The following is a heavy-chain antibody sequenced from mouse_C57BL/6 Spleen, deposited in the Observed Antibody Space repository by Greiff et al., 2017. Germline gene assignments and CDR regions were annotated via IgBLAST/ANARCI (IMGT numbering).Heavy chain of an antibody. CDR3: NYDGSIYVDYFDY. CDR1: GYTFTSYW. Sequence: QVQLKQPGAELVKPGASVKMSCKASGYTFTSYWITWVKQRPGQGLEWIGDIYPGSGSTNYNEKFKSKATMTVDTSSSTAYMQLSSLTSEDSAVYYCNYDGSIYVDYFDYWGQGTTLTVSS. J-gene: IGHJ2*01. CDR2: IYPGSGST. D-gene: IGHD1-1*01. V-gene: IGHV1-55*01.